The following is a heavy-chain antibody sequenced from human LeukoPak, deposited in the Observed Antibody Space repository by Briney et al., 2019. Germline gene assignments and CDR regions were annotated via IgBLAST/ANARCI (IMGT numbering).Heavy chain of an antibody. V-gene: IGHV4-39*01. CDR3: ARLAYIVVEPTALDS. CDR2: IYFSGRT. CDR1: GGSIASSSYY. D-gene: IGHD2-2*01. Sequence: KPSETLSLTCTVSGGSIASSSYYWGWIRQPPGKGLEYIGSIYFSGRTFHNSSLKSRVTMSVDLPKRQFSLGLSSVTAADTAVYYCARLAYIVVEPTALDSWGQGILVTVSS. J-gene: IGHJ4*02.